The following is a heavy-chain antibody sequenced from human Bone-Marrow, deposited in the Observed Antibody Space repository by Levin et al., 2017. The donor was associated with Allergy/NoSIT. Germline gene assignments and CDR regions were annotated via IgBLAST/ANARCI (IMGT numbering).Heavy chain of an antibody. CDR1: GFTVSSNC. CDR2: IHSGGST. Sequence: GGSLRLSCAASGFTVSSNCMSWVRQAPGKGLEWVSVIHSGGSTYYADSVKGRFTISRDNSKNTLYLQMNSLRVDDTAVYFCARAQQQLVFFDYWGQGTLVTVSS. J-gene: IGHJ4*02. D-gene: IGHD6-6*01. V-gene: IGHV3-53*01. CDR3: ARAQQQLVFFDY.